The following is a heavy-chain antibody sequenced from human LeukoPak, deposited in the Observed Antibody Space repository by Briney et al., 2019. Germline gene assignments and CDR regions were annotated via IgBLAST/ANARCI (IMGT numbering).Heavy chain of an antibody. D-gene: IGHD1-14*01. Sequence: SGGSLRLSCAASGXTFSTHSMNWVRQAPGKGLEWVSSITSSSSYMYFADSVKGRFTISRDNAKNSLSLQVNSLRAEDTAVYYCARGYKSDFDYWGQGTLVTVSS. V-gene: IGHV3-21*01. J-gene: IGHJ4*02. CDR1: GXTFSTHS. CDR3: ARGYKSDFDY. CDR2: ITSSSSYM.